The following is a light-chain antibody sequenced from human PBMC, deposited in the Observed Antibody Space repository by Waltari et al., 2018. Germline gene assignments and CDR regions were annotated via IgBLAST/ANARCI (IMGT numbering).Light chain of an antibody. Sequence: QAVLTQAPSVTVSPGGTVTLTCGSSTGAVTSGPYPYWFQQKPGQAPRTLISDTSNKHSWTPARFSGSLLGGKAVLTLSGVHLEDEADYYCMLSYSGSWVFGGGTKLTVL. CDR1: TGAVTSGPY. J-gene: IGLJ3*02. CDR3: MLSYSGSWV. V-gene: IGLV7-46*01. CDR2: DTS.